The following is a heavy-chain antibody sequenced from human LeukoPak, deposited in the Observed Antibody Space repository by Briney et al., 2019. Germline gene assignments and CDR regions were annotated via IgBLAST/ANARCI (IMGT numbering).Heavy chain of an antibody. V-gene: IGHV4-34*01. CDR1: GGSFSGYY. J-gene: IGHJ4*02. CDR2: INHSGST. CDR3: ARTYYDYVWGSYRPPGFDY. D-gene: IGHD3-16*02. Sequence: SETLSLTCAVYGGSFSGYYWSWIRQPPGKGLEWIGEINHSGSTNYNPSLKGRVTISVDTSKNQFSLKLSSVTAADTAVYYCARTYYDYVWGSYRPPGFDYWGQGTLVTVSS.